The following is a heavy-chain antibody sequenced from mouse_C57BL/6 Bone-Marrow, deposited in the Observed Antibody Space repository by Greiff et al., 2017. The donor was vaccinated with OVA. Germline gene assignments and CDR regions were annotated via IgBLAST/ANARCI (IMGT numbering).Heavy chain of an antibody. D-gene: IGHD2-3*01. Sequence: VQLQQSGAELVRPGASVKLSCTASGFNIKEDYMHWVKKRPEQGLEWIGWIDTENGDKEYGSKFQGKGTITADTSSNTAYLQLSSLTSEDTAVYYCTTSRYDGYPDYWGQGTTRSVSS. CDR2: IDTENGDK. CDR1: GFNIKEDY. CDR3: TTSRYDGYPDY. V-gene: IGHV14-4*01. J-gene: IGHJ2*01.